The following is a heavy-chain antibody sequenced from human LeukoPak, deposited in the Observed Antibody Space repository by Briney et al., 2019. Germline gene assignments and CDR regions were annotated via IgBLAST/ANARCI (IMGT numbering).Heavy chain of an antibody. CDR2: ISGSGGST. J-gene: IGHJ3*02. CDR1: GFTFSSYA. V-gene: IGHV3-23*01. Sequence: SGGSLRLSCAASGFTFSSYATSWVRQAPGKGLEWVSAISGSGGSTYYADSVKGRFTISRDNSKNTLYLQMNSLRAEDTAVYYCAKSGRRAAAGRGIGAFDIWGQGTMVTVSS. D-gene: IGHD6-13*01. CDR3: AKSGRRAAAGRGIGAFDI.